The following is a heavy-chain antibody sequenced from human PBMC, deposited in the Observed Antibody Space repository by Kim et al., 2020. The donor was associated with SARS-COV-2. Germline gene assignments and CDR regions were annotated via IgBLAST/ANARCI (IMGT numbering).Heavy chain of an antibody. V-gene: IGHV3-7*01. CDR3: AGGAGWLIDF. J-gene: IGHJ2*01. CDR1: GFTFSKYW. Sequence: GGSLRLSCEVSGFTFSKYWMNCVRQAPGKGLEWVAIIEQDGSERNYVHSVEGRFTISRDNAKKSVFLQMNSLRVEDTAVYYCAGGAGWLIDFWGRGTQVTVSS. D-gene: IGHD6-19*01. CDR2: IEQDGSER.